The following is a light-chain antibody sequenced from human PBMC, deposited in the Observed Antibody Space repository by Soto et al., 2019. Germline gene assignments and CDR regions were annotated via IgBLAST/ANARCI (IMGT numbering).Light chain of an antibody. J-gene: IGKJ4*01. V-gene: IGKV3-20*01. CDR3: HQYDSLPLT. CDR2: DAS. Sequence: EIVLTQSPGTLSLSPGERATLSCRASQSVASNYLGWYQQKPGQAPRVLIFDASIRATGIPDRFSASGSGSDFTLTISRLEPDDFAVYYCHQYDSLPLTFGGGTMVDIK. CDR1: QSVASNY.